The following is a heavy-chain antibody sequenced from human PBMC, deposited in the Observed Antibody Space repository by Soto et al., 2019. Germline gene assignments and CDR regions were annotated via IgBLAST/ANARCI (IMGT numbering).Heavy chain of an antibody. D-gene: IGHD6-13*01. CDR3: ARDSPGYSSSWYGSDYYGMDV. J-gene: IGHJ6*02. Sequence: PSETLSLTCTVSGGSISSGDYYWSWIRQPPGKGLEWIGYIYYSGSTYYNPSLKSRVTISVDTSKNQFSLKLSSVTAADTAVYYCARDSPGYSSSWYGSDYYGMDVWGQGTTVTVSS. V-gene: IGHV4-30-4*01. CDR2: IYYSGST. CDR1: GGSISSGDYY.